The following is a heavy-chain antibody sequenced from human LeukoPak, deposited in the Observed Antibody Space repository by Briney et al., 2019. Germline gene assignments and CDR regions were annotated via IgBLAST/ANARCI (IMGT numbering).Heavy chain of an antibody. J-gene: IGHJ6*03. Sequence: SETLSLTCAVYGGSFSGYYWSWIRQPPGKGLEWIGEINHSGSTNYSPSLKSRVTISVDTSKNQFSLKLSSVTAADTAVYYCARVCTSRIAAAGYYYYYYMDVWGKGTTVTVSS. CDR1: GGSFSGYY. V-gene: IGHV4-34*01. CDR3: ARVCTSRIAAAGYYYYYYMDV. D-gene: IGHD6-13*01. CDR2: INHSGST.